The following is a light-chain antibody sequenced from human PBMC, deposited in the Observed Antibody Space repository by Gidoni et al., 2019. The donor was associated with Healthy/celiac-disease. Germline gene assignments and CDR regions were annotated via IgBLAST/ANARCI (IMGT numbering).Light chain of an antibody. CDR3: QQYNNWPPIT. V-gene: IGKV3-15*01. CDR2: GAS. CDR1: QSVSSN. Sequence: ATLSVSPGERATLACRASQSVSSNLAWSQQRPGQAPRLLIYGASTRATGIPARFSGSGSGTEFTLTISSLQSEDLAVYYCQQYNNWPPITFGQGTRLEIK. J-gene: IGKJ5*01.